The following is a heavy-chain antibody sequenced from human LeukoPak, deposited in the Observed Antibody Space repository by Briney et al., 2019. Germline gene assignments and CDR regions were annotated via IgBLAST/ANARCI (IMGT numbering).Heavy chain of an antibody. J-gene: IGHJ6*03. CDR1: GGSFRGYY. CDR3: ARGRGGWLPYYYYYMDV. Sequence: PSETLSLTCAVYGGSFRGYYWSWIRQPPGKGLDWIGEINHSGSTNYNPSLKSRVTISVDTSKNQFSLKLSSVTAADTAVYYCARGRGGWLPYYYYYMDVWGKGTTVTVSS. D-gene: IGHD5-12*01. V-gene: IGHV4-34*01. CDR2: INHSGST.